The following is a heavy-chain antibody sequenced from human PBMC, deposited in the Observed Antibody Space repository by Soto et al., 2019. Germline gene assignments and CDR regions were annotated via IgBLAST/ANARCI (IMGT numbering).Heavy chain of an antibody. CDR2: IYYSGTT. CDR3: ARTDTSGYYVGY. Sequence: QVQLQESGPGLVKPSQTLSLTCTVSGGSINSGGYYWSWIRQHPGKGLEWIGYIYYSGTTYYIPSLTSRVTISLDTSENQFSLKLNSVTAADTAVYYCARTDTSGYYVGYWGQGTLVTVSS. V-gene: IGHV4-31*03. J-gene: IGHJ4*02. CDR1: GGSINSGGYY. D-gene: IGHD3-22*01.